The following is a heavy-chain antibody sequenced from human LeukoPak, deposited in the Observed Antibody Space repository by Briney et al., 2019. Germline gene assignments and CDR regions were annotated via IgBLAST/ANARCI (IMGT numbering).Heavy chain of an antibody. CDR1: GFTVSSNY. Sequence: PGGSLRLSCAASGFTVSSNYMNWVRQAPGKGLEWVTFIRYDGSNTYAESVKGRFTISRDNSKNTVYLQMNSLAIEDTAIYYCAKNRWGSVATPDSWGQGTVVTVSS. J-gene: IGHJ4*02. V-gene: IGHV3-30*02. CDR2: IRYDGSNT. D-gene: IGHD5-12*01. CDR3: AKNRWGSVATPDS.